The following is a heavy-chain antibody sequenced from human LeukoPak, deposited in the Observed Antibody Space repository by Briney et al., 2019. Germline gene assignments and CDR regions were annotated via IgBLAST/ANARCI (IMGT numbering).Heavy chain of an antibody. CDR1: GFTFSSYG. V-gene: IGHV3-30*03. J-gene: IGHJ4*02. D-gene: IGHD3-9*01. Sequence: GRSLRLSCAPSGFTFSSYGMHWVRQAPVKGLEWVAVISYDGSNKYYADSVKGRFTISRDNSKNTLYLQMNSLRAEDTAVYYCARGARYFDWLLDYWGQGTLVTVSS. CDR2: ISYDGSNK. CDR3: ARGARYFDWLLDY.